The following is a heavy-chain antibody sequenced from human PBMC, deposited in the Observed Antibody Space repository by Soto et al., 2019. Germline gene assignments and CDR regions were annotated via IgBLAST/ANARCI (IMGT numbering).Heavy chain of an antibody. CDR3: AKDRSRSSYLYGMDV. CDR1: GFTFSSYA. V-gene: IGHV3-23*01. J-gene: IGHJ6*02. CDR2: ISGSGGST. Sequence: GGSLRLSCAASGFTFSSYAMSWVRQAPGKGLEWVSAISGSGGSTYYADSVKGRFTISRDNSKNTLYLQMNSLRAEDTAVYYCAKDRSRSSYLYGMDVWGQGTTVTVSS. D-gene: IGHD2-15*01.